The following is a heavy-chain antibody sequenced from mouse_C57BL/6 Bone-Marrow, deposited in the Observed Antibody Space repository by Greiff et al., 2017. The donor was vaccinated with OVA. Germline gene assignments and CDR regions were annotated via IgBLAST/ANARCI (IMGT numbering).Heavy chain of an antibody. CDR1: GYSFTGYY. D-gene: IGHD4-1*01. V-gene: IGHV1-42*01. CDR2: INPSTGGT. CDR3: ARWETGDYYAMDY. Sequence: EVQLQQSGPELVKPGASVKISCKASGYSFTGYYMNWVKQSPEKSLEWIGEINPSTGGTTYNQKLKAKATLTVEKSSSTAYMQLKSLTSEDSAVYYCARWETGDYYAMDYWGQGTSVTVSS. J-gene: IGHJ4*01.